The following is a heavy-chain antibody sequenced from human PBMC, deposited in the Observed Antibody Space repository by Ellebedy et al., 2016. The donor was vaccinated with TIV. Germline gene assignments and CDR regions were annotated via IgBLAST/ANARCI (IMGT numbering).Heavy chain of an antibody. D-gene: IGHD7-27*01. CDR3: ARHELGSNAAFDY. CDR1: GYAFRIYW. CDR2: IDPSPSDSYI. J-gene: IGHJ4*02. Sequence: GESLKISXKASGYAFRIYWITWVRQMPGQGLEWMERIDPSPSDSYIDYSPSFQGHVTISVDKSITTAYLQWSSLKASDTAIYYCARHELGSNAAFDYWGQGTLVTVSS. V-gene: IGHV5-10-1*01.